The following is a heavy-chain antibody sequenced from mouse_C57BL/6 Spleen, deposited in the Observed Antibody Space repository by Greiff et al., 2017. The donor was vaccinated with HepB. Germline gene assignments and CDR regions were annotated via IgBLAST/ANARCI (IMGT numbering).Heavy chain of an antibody. CDR1: GYSFTGYY. Sequence: EVQLQQSGPELVKPGASVKISCKASGYSFTGYYMNWVKQSPEKSLEWIGEINPSTGGTTYNQKFKAKATLTVDKSSSTAYMQLKSLTSEDSAVYYCASAIAYWGQGTLVTVSA. CDR2: INPSTGGT. V-gene: IGHV1-42*01. J-gene: IGHJ3*01. CDR3: ASAIAY.